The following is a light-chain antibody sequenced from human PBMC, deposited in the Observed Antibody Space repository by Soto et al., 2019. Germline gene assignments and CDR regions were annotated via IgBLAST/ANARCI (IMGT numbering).Light chain of an antibody. CDR1: QSGSTN. CDR2: GAS. V-gene: IGKV3-15*01. CDR3: QHYNNLWG. Sequence: EIVMTHSPATLSVSPGERVTLSCRASQSGSTNLAWYQQKPGQAPRPLIYGASTMATGAPARFSGRGSGTEFTLTISSLQSEDFAVYYCQHYNNLWGFGGGTKVEIK. J-gene: IGKJ4*01.